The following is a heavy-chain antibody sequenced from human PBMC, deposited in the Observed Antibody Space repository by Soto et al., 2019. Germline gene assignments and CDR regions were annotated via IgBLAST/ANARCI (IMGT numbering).Heavy chain of an antibody. D-gene: IGHD3-10*01. CDR3: ATWGFSMVRGQAGGPAPNYYYGMDV. CDR1: GFTFTSSA. V-gene: IGHV1-58*01. Sequence: GASVKVSCKASGFTFTSSAVQWVRQARGQRLEWIGWIVVGSGNTNYAQKFQERVTITRDMSTSTAYMKLSSLRSEDTAVYYCATWGFSMVRGQAGGPAPNYYYGMDVWGQGTTVTVSS. CDR2: IVVGSGNT. J-gene: IGHJ6*02.